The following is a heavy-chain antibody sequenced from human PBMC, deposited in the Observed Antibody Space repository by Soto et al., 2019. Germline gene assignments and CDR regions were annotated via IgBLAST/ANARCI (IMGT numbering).Heavy chain of an antibody. J-gene: IGHJ5*02. Sequence: LSLTCTVSGGSLSSYYWSWIRQPPGKGLEWIGYVYYSGSTNYNPSLKSRVTISVDTSKNQFSLKLSSVTAADTAVYYCARVRYSSSWYSNWFDPWGQGTLVTVSS. CDR1: GGSLSSYY. CDR2: VYYSGST. V-gene: IGHV4-59*01. D-gene: IGHD6-13*01. CDR3: ARVRYSSSWYSNWFDP.